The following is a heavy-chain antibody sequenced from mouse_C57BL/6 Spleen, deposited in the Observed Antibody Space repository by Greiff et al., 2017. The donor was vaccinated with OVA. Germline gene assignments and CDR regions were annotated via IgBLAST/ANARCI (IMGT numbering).Heavy chain of an antibody. D-gene: IGHD3-2*02. CDR3: ARPSHRSGDGKVWFAY. V-gene: IGHV5-16*01. CDR2: INYDGSST. Sequence: EVQLVESEGGLVQPGSSMKLSCTASGFTFSDYYMAWVRQVPEKGLEWVANINYDGSSTYYLDSLKSRFIISRDNAKNILYLQMSSLKSEDTATDYCARPSHRSGDGKVWFAYWGQGTLVTVSA. CDR1: GFTFSDYY. J-gene: IGHJ3*01.